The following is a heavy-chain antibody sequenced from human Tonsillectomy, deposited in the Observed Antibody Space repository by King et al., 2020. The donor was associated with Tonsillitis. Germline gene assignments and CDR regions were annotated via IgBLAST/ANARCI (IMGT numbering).Heavy chain of an antibody. J-gene: IGHJ4*02. CDR1: GGSISSSSYY. CDR2: IFYSGST. D-gene: IGHD5-24*01. Sequence: QLQESGPGLVKPSETLSLTCTVSGGSISSSSYYWDWIRQPPGKGLEWIGSIFYSGSTQYSPSLKSRVTISVDTSKDQFSLQLNSVTAADTAVYYCARTDRLTYGYYFDYWGQGTLVSVSS. V-gene: IGHV4-39*01. CDR3: ARTDRLTYGYYFDY.